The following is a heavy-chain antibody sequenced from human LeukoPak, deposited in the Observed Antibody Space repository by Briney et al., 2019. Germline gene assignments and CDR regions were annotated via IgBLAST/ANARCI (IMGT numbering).Heavy chain of an antibody. J-gene: IGHJ4*02. V-gene: IGHV1-46*01. Sequence: ASVKVFCKASGYTFTSYYMHWVRQAPGQGLDWMGIINPSGGSTSYPQKFQGRVTMTRDTSTSTVYMELSSLRSEDTAVYYCARGGDYYYDSSGYFDYWGQGTLVTVSS. CDR2: INPSGGST. CDR1: GYTFTSYY. D-gene: IGHD3-22*01. CDR3: ARGGDYYYDSSGYFDY.